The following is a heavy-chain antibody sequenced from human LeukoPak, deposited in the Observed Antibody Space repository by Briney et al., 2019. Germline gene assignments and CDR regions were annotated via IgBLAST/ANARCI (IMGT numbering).Heavy chain of an antibody. Sequence: GGSLRLSCAASGFTFSSYAMPWVRQAPGKGLEWVAVISYDGSNKYYADSVKGRFTISRDNSKNTLYLQMNSLRAEDTAVYYCARYTEGGHYYDSSGHLDWGQGTLVTVSS. CDR1: GFTFSSYA. CDR3: ARYTEGGHYYDSSGHLD. J-gene: IGHJ4*02. V-gene: IGHV3-30*04. CDR2: ISYDGSNK. D-gene: IGHD3-22*01.